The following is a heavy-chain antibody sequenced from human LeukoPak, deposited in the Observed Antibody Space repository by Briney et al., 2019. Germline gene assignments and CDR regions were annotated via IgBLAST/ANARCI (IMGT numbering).Heavy chain of an antibody. CDR3: ASTKEPNQYSSAKTETTIFDY. CDR1: GGTFSSYA. V-gene: IGHV1-69*01. CDR2: IIPIFGTA. D-gene: IGHD6-19*01. Sequence: GSSVKVSCKASGGTFSSYAISWVRQAPGQGLEWMGGIIPIFGTANYAQKFQGRVTITADESTSTAYMELSSLRSEDTAVYYCASTKEPNQYSSAKTETTIFDYWGQGTLVTVSS. J-gene: IGHJ4*02.